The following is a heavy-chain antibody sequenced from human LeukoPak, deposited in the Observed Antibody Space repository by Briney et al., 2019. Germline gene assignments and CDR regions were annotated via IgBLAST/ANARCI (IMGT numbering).Heavy chain of an antibody. CDR3: TTDFSSIYYWSSMHPDY. Sequence: GGSLRLSCAASGFTFSNAWMSWVRQAPGKGLEWVGRIKSKTDGGTTDYAAPVKGRFTISRDDSKNTLYLQMNSLKTEDTAVYYCTTDFSSIYYWSSMHPDYWGQGTLVTVSS. CDR1: GFTFSNAW. V-gene: IGHV3-15*01. D-gene: IGHD2-8*02. CDR2: IKSKTDGGTT. J-gene: IGHJ4*02.